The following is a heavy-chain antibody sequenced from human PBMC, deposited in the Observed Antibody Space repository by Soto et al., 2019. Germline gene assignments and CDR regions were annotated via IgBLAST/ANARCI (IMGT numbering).Heavy chain of an antibody. D-gene: IGHD4-4*01. CDR1: GFTFRNYG. CDR2: ISYDGSHK. CDR3: AKRRGDHSNYSWGIDV. V-gene: IGHV3-30*18. Sequence: QVQLVESWGGVVQPGRSLRLSCAASGFTFRNYGMHWVRQAPGKGLVWVTVISYDGSHKYYADSVKGRFTISRDNSKNTVYLEMNSLRDEDTAVYYCAKRRGDHSNYSWGIDVWGQGTTVTVSS. J-gene: IGHJ6*02.